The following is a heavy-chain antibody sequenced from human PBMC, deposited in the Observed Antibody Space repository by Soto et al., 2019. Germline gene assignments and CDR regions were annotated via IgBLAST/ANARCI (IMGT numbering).Heavy chain of an antibody. D-gene: IGHD2-15*01. CDR3: VRTSLVVAAATREDY. J-gene: IGHJ4*02. CDR1: GFTFSSYW. CDR2: INSAGSST. Sequence: EVQLVESGGGLVQPGGSLRLSCAASGFTFSSYWMHWVRQAPGKGLVWVSRINSAGSSTSYADSVKGRFTISRDNAKNTLYLQMNSLRAEDTAVYYCVRTSLVVAAATREDYWGQGTLVTFSS. V-gene: IGHV3-74*01.